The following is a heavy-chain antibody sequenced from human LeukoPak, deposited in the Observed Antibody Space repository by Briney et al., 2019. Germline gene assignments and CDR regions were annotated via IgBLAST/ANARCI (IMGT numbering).Heavy chain of an antibody. Sequence: GGSLRLSCAASGFTFSSYSMNWVRQAPGKGLEWVSSISSSSSYIYYADSVKGRFTISRDNSENTLYLQMNTLRAEDTAVYYCARDKGDFGDQEFDYWGQGIVVTVSS. J-gene: IGHJ4*02. CDR3: ARDKGDFGDQEFDY. D-gene: IGHD4-17*01. V-gene: IGHV3-21*06. CDR1: GFTFSSYS. CDR2: ISSSSSYI.